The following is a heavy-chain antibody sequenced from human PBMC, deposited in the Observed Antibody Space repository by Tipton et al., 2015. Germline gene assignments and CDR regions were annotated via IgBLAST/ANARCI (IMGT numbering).Heavy chain of an antibody. V-gene: IGHV4-59*01. CDR2: VLHDGST. CDR1: GGSISVYY. J-gene: IGHJ4*02. Sequence: GLVKPSETLSLRCSVSGGSISVYYWNWIRQPPGKGLEWIGYVLHDGSTKYNPSLKSRVTTSVDTSKNQFSLKLSSVTAADTAVYYCARGYTNYYYESSGYYLDYWGQGTLVTVSS. CDR3: ARGYTNYYYESSGYYLDY. D-gene: IGHD3-22*01.